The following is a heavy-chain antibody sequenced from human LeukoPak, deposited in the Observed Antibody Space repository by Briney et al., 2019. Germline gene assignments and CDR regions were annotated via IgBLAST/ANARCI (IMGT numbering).Heavy chain of an antibody. J-gene: IGHJ4*02. CDR2: ISSSSSYI. CDR1: GFTFSSYS. Sequence: GRSLRLSCAASGFTFSSYSMNWVRQAPGKGLEWVSSISSSSSYIYYADSVKGRFTISRDNAKNSLYLQMNSLRAEDTAVYYCAREGYCSSTSCHHEFDYWGQGTLVTVSS. CDR3: AREGYCSSTSCHHEFDY. V-gene: IGHV3-21*01. D-gene: IGHD2-2*01.